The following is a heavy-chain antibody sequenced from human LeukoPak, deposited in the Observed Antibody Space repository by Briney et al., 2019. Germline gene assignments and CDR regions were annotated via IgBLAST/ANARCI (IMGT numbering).Heavy chain of an antibody. J-gene: IGHJ4*02. CDR2: ISYDGSNK. D-gene: IGHD2-2*01. V-gene: IGHV3-30-3*01. Sequence: PGGSLRLSCAASGFTFSSYAMHWVRQAPGKGLEWVAVISYDGSNKYYADSVKGRFTISRDNSKNTLCLQMNSLRAEDTAAYYCARGEGYCSSTSCYWPDYWGQGTLVTVSS. CDR3: ARGEGYCSSTSCYWPDY. CDR1: GFTFSSYA.